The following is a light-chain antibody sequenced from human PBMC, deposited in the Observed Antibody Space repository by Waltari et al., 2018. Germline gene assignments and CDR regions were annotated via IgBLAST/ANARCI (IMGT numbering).Light chain of an antibody. J-gene: IGLJ1*01. Sequence: QCALTQPASVSGSPGQSITITCTGTSIDVRGYNYVSCYQQHPGKAPKLMIYDVSNRPSGVSNRFSGSKSGNTASLTISGLQAEDEADYYCSSYTSSSTPLYVFGTGNKVTVL. CDR3: SSYTSSSTPLYV. V-gene: IGLV2-14*03. CDR2: DVS. CDR1: SIDVRGYNY.